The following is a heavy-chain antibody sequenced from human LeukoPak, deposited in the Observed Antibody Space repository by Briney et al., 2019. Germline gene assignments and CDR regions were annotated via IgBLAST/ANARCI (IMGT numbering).Heavy chain of an antibody. J-gene: IGHJ6*03. Sequence: GGSLRLSCAASGFTFSSYGMHWVRQAPGKGLEWVAFIRYDGSNKYYADSVKGRFTISRDNSKNTLYLQMNSLRAEDTAVYYCEKDHQQLVHYYYYYMDVWGKGTTVTVYS. D-gene: IGHD6-13*01. CDR1: GFTFSSYG. CDR2: IRYDGSNK. CDR3: EKDHQQLVHYYYYYMDV. V-gene: IGHV3-30*02.